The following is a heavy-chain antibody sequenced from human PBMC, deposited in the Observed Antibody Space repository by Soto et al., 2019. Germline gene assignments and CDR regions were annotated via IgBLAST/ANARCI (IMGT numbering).Heavy chain of an antibody. V-gene: IGHV1-18*01. CDR2: ISAYNGNT. CDR3: AREGQQLVRRYYYYYYMDV. Sequence: QVQLVQSGAEVKKPGASVKVSCKASGYTFTSYGISWVRQAPGQGLEWMGWISAYNGNTNYAQKLQGRVTMTTDTSTSTAYMELRSLRSEDTAVYYCAREGQQLVRRYYYYYYMDVWGKGTTVTVSS. J-gene: IGHJ6*03. D-gene: IGHD6-13*01. CDR1: GYTFTSYG.